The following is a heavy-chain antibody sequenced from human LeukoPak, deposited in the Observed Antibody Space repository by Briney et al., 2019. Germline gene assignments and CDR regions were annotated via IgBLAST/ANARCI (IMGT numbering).Heavy chain of an antibody. D-gene: IGHD3-3*01. V-gene: IGHV1-2*02. CDR1: GYTFTGYY. CDR2: INPNSGGT. Sequence: ASVKVSCKASGYTFTGYYMHWVRQAPGQGLEWMGWINPNSGGTNYAQKFQGRVTMTRDTSISTAYMDLSRLGSDDTAVYYCARDSTFWSGYGFDYWGQGTLVTVSS. J-gene: IGHJ4*02. CDR3: ARDSTFWSGYGFDY.